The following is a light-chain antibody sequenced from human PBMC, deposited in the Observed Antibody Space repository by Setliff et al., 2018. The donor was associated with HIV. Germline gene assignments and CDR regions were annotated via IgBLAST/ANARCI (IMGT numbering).Light chain of an antibody. J-gene: IGKJ1*01. CDR2: HTS. CDR3: QQRANWVT. V-gene: IGKV3-11*01. CDR1: QSVSRF. Sequence: EIVLTQSPATLSLSPGERATVSCRASQSVSRFLAWYQQKPGHAPRLLIYHTSIRAPGIPDRFSGDGSGTDFTLTISSLEAEDFAIYYCQQRANWVTFGQGTKVDIK.